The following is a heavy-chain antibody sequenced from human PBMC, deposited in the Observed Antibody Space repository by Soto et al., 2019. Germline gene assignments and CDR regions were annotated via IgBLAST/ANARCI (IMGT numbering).Heavy chain of an antibody. Sequence: EVQLVESGGGLVQPGGSLRLSCAASGFTFSNYEWNWVRQAPGKGLEWISYISTSGDAMYYADSVKGRFAVSRDNTMKSLYLQMNSLRAEDTAAYYCARESIGCGGDCLDYWGQGTLVTVSS. J-gene: IGHJ4*02. V-gene: IGHV3-48*03. D-gene: IGHD2-21*01. CDR1: GFTFSNYE. CDR2: ISTSGDAM. CDR3: ARESIGCGGDCLDY.